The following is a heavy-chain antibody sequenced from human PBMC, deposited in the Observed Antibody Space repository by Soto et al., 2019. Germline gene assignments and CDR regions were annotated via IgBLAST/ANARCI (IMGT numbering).Heavy chain of an antibody. D-gene: IGHD3-3*01. CDR1: GFTFSSYD. CDR2: IGTAGDT. V-gene: IGHV3-13*01. Sequence: GGPLRLSCAASGFTFSSYDMHWVRQATGKGLEWVSAIGTAGDTYYPGSVKGRFTISRENAKNSLYLQMNSLRAGDTAVYYCARSEKFWSGYYVYYYYGMDVWGQGTTVTVSS. CDR3: ARSEKFWSGYYVYYYYGMDV. J-gene: IGHJ6*02.